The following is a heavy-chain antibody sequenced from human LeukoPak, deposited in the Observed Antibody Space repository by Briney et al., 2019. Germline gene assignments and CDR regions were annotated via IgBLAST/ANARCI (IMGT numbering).Heavy chain of an antibody. V-gene: IGHV3-30*04. CDR2: ISYDGSNK. J-gene: IGHJ6*04. CDR3: ARDPNCSSTSCYADYYYGMDV. Sequence: GGSLRLSCAASGFTFSFYAMHWVRQAPGKGLEWVALISYDGSNKYYADSVKGRFTISRDNSKNTLYLQMNSLRAEDTAVYYCARDPNCSSTSCYADYYYGMDVWGKGTTVVVSS. CDR1: GFTFSFYA. D-gene: IGHD2-2*01.